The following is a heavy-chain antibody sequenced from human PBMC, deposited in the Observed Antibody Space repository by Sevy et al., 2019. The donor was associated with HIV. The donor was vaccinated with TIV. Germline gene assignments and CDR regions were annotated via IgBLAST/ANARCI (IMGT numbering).Heavy chain of an antibody. D-gene: IGHD1-26*01. J-gene: IGHJ6*02. V-gene: IGHV3-11*01. CDR2: ISSSGSTI. CDR1: GFTFSDYY. Sequence: GGSLRLSCAASGFTFSDYYMSWVRQAPGKGLEWVSYISSSGSTIYYADSVKGRFTISRDNAKNSLYLQMNSLRAEDTAVYYCARDQGGSYEFYYYGMDVWGQGTTVTVSS. CDR3: ARDQGGSYEFYYYGMDV.